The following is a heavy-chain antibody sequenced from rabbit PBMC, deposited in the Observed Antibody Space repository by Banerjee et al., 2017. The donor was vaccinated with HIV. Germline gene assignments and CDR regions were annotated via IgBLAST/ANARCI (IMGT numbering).Heavy chain of an antibody. D-gene: IGHD4-1*01. Sequence: QEQLVESGGGLVQPGGSLTLSCKASGFDFNSYGVSWVRQAPGKGLEWIGYSDPVLGSTPYASWVIGRFPISSHNAQNTLYLQLNSLTAADMATYFCVRGVVAGVGWLDLWGPGTLVTVS. CDR2: SDPVLGST. CDR1: GFDFNSYG. V-gene: IGHV1S47*01. J-gene: IGHJ5*01. CDR3: VRGVVAGVGWLDL.